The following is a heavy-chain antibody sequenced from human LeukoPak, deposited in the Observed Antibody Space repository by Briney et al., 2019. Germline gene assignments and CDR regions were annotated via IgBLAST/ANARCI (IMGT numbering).Heavy chain of an antibody. J-gene: IGHJ5*02. Sequence: SEALSLTCTVSGGSISSYYWSWIRQPPGKGLEWIGYIYYSGSTNYNPSPKSRVTISVDTSKNQFSLKLSSVTAADTAVYYCARHSNYYDSPWGQGTLVTVSS. CDR2: IYYSGST. V-gene: IGHV4-59*08. CDR3: ARHSNYYDSP. D-gene: IGHD3-22*01. CDR1: GGSISSYY.